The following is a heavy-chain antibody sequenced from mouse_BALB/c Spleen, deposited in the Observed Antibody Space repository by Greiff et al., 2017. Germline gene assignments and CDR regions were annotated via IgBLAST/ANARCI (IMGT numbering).Heavy chain of an antibody. D-gene: IGHD2-10*01. Sequence: VQLQQSGAELVKPGASVKLSCKTSGYTFTSYWIQWVKQRPGQGLGWIGEIFPGTGTTYYNEKFKGKATLTIDTSSSTAYMQLSSLTSEDSAVYFCARRAYYGNYYAMDYWGQGTSVTVSS. V-gene: IGHV1S132*01. CDR2: IFPGTGTT. CDR3: ARRAYYGNYYAMDY. J-gene: IGHJ4*01. CDR1: GYTFTSYW.